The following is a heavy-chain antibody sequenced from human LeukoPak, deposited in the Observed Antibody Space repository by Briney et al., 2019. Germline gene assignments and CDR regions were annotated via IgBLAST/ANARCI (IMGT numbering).Heavy chain of an antibody. V-gene: IGHV4-38-2*02. CDR3: ARDQNFGYSRTLDY. CDR2: IYHSGST. CDR1: GYSISSGYY. Sequence: SETLSLTCTVSGYSISSGYYWGWIRQPPGKGLEWIGSIYHSGSTYYNPSLKSRVTISVDTSKNQFSLKLSSVTVADTAVYYCARDQNFGYSRTLDYWGQGTLVTVSS. D-gene: IGHD3-22*01. J-gene: IGHJ4*02.